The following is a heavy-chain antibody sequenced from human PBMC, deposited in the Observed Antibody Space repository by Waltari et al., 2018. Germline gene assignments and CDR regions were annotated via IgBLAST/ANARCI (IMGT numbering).Heavy chain of an antibody. J-gene: IGHJ4*02. CDR3: AKDDRGSGSYCDY. V-gene: IGHV3-30*02. CDR2: IRYDGSNK. D-gene: IGHD1-26*01. Sequence: QVQLVESGGGVVQPGGSLRLSCAASGFTFSSYGMHWVRQAPGKGLGGVALIRYDGSNKYYADSVKGRFTISRDNSKNTLYLQMNSLRAEDTAVYYCAKDDRGSGSYCDYWGQGTLVTVSS. CDR1: GFTFSSYG.